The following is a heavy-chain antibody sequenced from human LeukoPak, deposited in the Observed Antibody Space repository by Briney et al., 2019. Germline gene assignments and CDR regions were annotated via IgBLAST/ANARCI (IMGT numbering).Heavy chain of an antibody. CDR1: GGSISSYY. J-gene: IGHJ5*02. Sequence: SETLSLTCTVSGGSISSYYWSWLRQPPGKGLEWVGYIYYSGSTNYNPSLKSRVTISVDTSKNQFSLKLSSVTAADTAVYYCARGLRTIAVAGSNWFDPWGQGTLVTVSS. D-gene: IGHD6-19*01. CDR2: IYYSGST. V-gene: IGHV4-59*01. CDR3: ARGLRTIAVAGSNWFDP.